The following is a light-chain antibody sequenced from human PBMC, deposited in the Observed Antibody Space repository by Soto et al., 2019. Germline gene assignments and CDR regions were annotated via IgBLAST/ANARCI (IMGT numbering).Light chain of an antibody. CDR2: DNN. V-gene: IGLV1-40*01. Sequence: QSVLTQPPSVSGAPGQRVTISCTGSSSNIGASYDVHWYQHLPGTAPKLLIYDNNNRPSGVPDRFSGSKSGTSASLAITGLQAEDEADSYCQSYDSSLSGSVFGGGTQLTVL. CDR3: QSYDSSLSGSV. J-gene: IGLJ3*02. CDR1: SSNIGASYD.